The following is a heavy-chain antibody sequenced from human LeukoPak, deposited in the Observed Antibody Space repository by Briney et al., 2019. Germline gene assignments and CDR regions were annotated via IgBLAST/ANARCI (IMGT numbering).Heavy chain of an antibody. D-gene: IGHD1-26*01. CDR2: INPNGGGT. CDR1: GYTFSGYY. V-gene: IGHV1-2*02. CDR3: ARVIVGSTTYGY. J-gene: IGHJ4*02. Sequence: EASVKVSCKASGYTFSGYYIHWVRQAPGQGLEWVAWINPNGGGTKYAQKFQGRVTVTRDTSISTAYMELSRLRSDDTAVYYCARVIVGSTTYGYWGQGSLVTVSS.